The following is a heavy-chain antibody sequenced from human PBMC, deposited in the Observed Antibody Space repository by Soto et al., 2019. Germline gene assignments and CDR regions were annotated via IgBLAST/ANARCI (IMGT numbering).Heavy chain of an antibody. J-gene: IGHJ6*02. Sequence: PGGSLRLSCSASGFTFSDYAMHWVRQAPGKGLEYVSTIGSNGGSTYHADSVKGRFTISRDNSKNTLYLQMSSLTAEDTAVYYCVQMYSGSYNYQYFGLDVWGQGTTVTVSS. CDR2: IGSNGGST. V-gene: IGHV3-64D*06. CDR3: VQMYSGSYNYQYFGLDV. D-gene: IGHD1-26*01. CDR1: GFTFSDYA.